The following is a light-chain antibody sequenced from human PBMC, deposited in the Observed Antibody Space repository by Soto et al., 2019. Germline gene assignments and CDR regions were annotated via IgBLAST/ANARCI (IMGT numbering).Light chain of an antibody. Sequence: EIVLTQSPGTLYLSPGERATLSCRASQSVSTTYLAWYQQKPGQAPRPLIYAASSRATGIPDRFSGSGSGTDFTITISRLEPEDVAVYYCQQYGDSFGYTFGQGTKLEVK. V-gene: IGKV3-20*01. CDR1: QSVSTTY. CDR2: AAS. J-gene: IGKJ2*01. CDR3: QQYGDSFGYT.